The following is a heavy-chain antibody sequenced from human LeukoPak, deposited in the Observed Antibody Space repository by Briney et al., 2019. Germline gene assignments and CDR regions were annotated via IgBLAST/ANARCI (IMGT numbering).Heavy chain of an antibody. CDR2: IYYSGST. D-gene: IGHD1-26*01. CDR3: ARDLGSGSYSGYYCMDV. J-gene: IGHJ6*02. CDR1: GGSISSGGYY. V-gene: IGHV4-31*03. Sequence: SQTLSLTCTVSGGSISSGGYYWSWIRQHPGKGLEWIGYIYYSGSTYYNPSLKSRVTISVDTSKNQFSLKLSSVTAADTAVYYCARDLGSGSYSGYYCMDVWGQGTTVTVSS.